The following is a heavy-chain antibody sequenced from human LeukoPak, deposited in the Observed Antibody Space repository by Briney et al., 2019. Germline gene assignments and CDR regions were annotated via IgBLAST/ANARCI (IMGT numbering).Heavy chain of an antibody. CDR2: IYYSGST. J-gene: IGHJ4*02. CDR1: GGSISSYY. D-gene: IGHD5-18*01. CDR3: ARHEGYSYAFAY. Sequence: SETLSLTCTVSGGSISSYYWSWIRQPPGKGLEWIGYIYYSGSTNYNPSLKSRVTISADTFKNQFSLKLSSVTAADTAVYFCARHEGYSYAFAYWGQGTLVTVSS. V-gene: IGHV4-59*08.